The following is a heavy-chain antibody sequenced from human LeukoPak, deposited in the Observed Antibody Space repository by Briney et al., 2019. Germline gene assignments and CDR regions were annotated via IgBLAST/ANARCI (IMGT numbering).Heavy chain of an antibody. CDR1: GFSFSSSA. J-gene: IGHJ4*02. D-gene: IGHD6-13*01. CDR2: ISGSGAGA. Sequence: PGGSPRLSCAASGFSFSSSAMTWVRQAPGKGLEWVSAISGSGAGAYYADSVKGRFTISRDISKNTLYLQMDGLRADDTAVYYCAKVYRSIYYFDYWGQGTLVTVSS. CDR3: AKVYRSIYYFDY. V-gene: IGHV3-23*01.